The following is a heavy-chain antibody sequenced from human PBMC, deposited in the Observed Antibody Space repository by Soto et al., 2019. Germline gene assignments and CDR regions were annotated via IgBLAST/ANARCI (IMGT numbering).Heavy chain of an antibody. CDR2: ISSSSSYI. J-gene: IGHJ4*02. CDR3: AREYLDCSSTSCYGYYFDY. V-gene: IGHV3-21*01. Sequence: LSLTCAASGFTFSSYSMNWVRQAPGKGLEWVSSISSSSSYIYYADSVKGRFTISRDNAKNSLYLQMNSLRAEDTAVYYCAREYLDCSSTSCYGYYFDYWGQGTLVTVSS. CDR1: GFTFSSYS. D-gene: IGHD2-2*01.